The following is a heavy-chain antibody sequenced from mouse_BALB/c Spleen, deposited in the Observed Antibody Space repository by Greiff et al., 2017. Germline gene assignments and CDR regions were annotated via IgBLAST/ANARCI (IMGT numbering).Heavy chain of an antibody. D-gene: IGHD3-2*01. J-gene: IGHJ3*01. CDR2: ISYSGST. CDR3: AREGDSSGWFAY. CDR1: GYSITSDYA. V-gene: IGHV3-2*02. Sequence: EVKLMESGPGLVKPSQSLSLTCTVTGYSITSDYAWNWIRQFPGNKLEWMGYISYSGSTSYNPSLKSRISITRDTSKNQFFLQLNSVTTEDTATYYCAREGDSSGWFAYWGQGTLVTVSA.